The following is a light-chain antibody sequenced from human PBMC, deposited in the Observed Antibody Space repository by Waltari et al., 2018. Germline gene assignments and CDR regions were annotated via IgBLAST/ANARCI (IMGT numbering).Light chain of an antibody. Sequence: DIVMTQSPLSLPVTPGEPASIPSRSSASLLESNGYNYLDWYLQKPGQSPQHLIYLGSNRASGVPDRFSGSGSGTDFTLKISRVEAEDAGVYYCMQALQTPNTFGQGTKLEIK. CDR1: ASLLESNGYNY. CDR3: MQALQTPNT. CDR2: LGS. V-gene: IGKV2-28*01. J-gene: IGKJ2*01.